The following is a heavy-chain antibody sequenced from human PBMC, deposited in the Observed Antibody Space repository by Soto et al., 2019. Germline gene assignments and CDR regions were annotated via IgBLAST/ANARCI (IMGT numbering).Heavy chain of an antibody. CDR1: GFTFSSYG. CDR2: IWYDGSNK. J-gene: IGHJ3*02. Sequence: QVQLVESGGGVVQPGRSLRLSCAASGFTFSSYGMHWVRQAPGTGLEWVAVIWYDGSNKYYADSVKGRFTISRDNSKNTLYLQMNSLRAEDTAVYYCASSPTPIVVVPAGDDAFDIWGQGTMVTVSS. CDR3: ASSPTPIVVVPAGDDAFDI. V-gene: IGHV3-33*01. D-gene: IGHD2-2*01.